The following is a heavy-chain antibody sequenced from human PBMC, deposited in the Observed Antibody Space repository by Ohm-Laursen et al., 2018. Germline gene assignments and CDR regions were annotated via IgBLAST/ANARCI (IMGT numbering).Heavy chain of an antibody. Sequence: SETLSLTCTVSGGSISSSSYYWGWIRQPPGKGLEWIGSIYYSGSTYYNPSLKSRVTISVDTSKNQFSLKLSSVTAADTAVYYCARGGPGYTARGMDVWGQGTTVTVSS. CDR2: IYYSGST. V-gene: IGHV4-39*07. D-gene: IGHD5-12*01. J-gene: IGHJ6*02. CDR3: ARGGPGYTARGMDV. CDR1: GGSISSSSYY.